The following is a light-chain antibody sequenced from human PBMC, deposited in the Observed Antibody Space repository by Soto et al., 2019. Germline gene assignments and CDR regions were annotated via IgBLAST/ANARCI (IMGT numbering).Light chain of an antibody. CDR3: TQYNSYSPLT. CDR1: QSISSW. V-gene: IGKV1-5*01. CDR2: DAS. J-gene: IGKJ4*01. Sequence: DIQMTQSPSTLSASVGDRVTITCRASQSISSWLAWYQQKPGKAPKLLIYDASSLESGFPSRFSGSGSGTEFSLTISSLQPDDFASYDGTQYNSYSPLTFGGGTQVEIK.